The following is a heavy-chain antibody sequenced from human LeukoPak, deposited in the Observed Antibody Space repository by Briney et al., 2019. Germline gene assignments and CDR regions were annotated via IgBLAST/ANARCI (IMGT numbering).Heavy chain of an antibody. J-gene: IGHJ4*02. CDR3: AFIKGNWSDSPFDN. D-gene: IGHD1-1*01. V-gene: IGHV1-18*04. Sequence: ASVKVSCKASGYTFTSYGISWVRQAPGQGLEWMGWISAYNGNTNYAQKIQGRVTITTDTSTSTAYMELRSLRSADTAVYSCAFIKGNWSDSPFDNWGQGTLVTVSS. CDR1: GYTFTSYG. CDR2: ISAYNGNT.